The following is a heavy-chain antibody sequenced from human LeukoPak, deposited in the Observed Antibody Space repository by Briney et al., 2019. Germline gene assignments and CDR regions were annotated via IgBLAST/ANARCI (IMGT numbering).Heavy chain of an antibody. CDR3: ARGRATVTTDY. V-gene: IGHV1-46*01. CDR2: INPSGGST. J-gene: IGHJ4*02. Sequence: GASVKVSCKASGYTFTSYDINWVRQATGQGLEWMGIINPSGGSTSYAQKFQGRVTMTRDTSTSTVYMELSSLRSEDTAVYYCARGRATVTTDYWGQGTLVTVSS. D-gene: IGHD4-17*01. CDR1: GYTFTSYD.